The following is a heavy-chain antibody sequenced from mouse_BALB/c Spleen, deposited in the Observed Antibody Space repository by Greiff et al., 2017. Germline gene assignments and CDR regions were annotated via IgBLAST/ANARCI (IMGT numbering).Heavy chain of an antibody. CDR2: ISDGGSYT. Sequence: EVQGVESGGGLVKPGGSLKLSCAASGFTFSDYYMYWVRQTPEKRLEWVATISDGGSYTYYPDSVKGRFTISRVNAKNNLYLQMSSLKSEDTAMYYCARERTGTGYAMDYWGQGTSVTVSS. V-gene: IGHV5-4*02. CDR3: ARERTGTGYAMDY. CDR1: GFTFSDYY. D-gene: IGHD4-1*01. J-gene: IGHJ4*01.